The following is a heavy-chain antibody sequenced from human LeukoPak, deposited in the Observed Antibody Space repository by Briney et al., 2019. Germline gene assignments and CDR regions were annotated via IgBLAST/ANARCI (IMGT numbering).Heavy chain of an antibody. CDR2: ISGSGGNT. CDR1: GFTLSSYA. Sequence: GGSLRLSCAASGFTLSSYAMSGVRQAPGKGPEWGSVISGSGGNTYYADSVKGRFTISRDNSKNTLYLQMNSMRAEDTAVYYCAKDGPHFWSGFFGWGQGTLVTVSS. CDR3: AKDGPHFWSGFFG. J-gene: IGHJ4*02. V-gene: IGHV3-23*01. D-gene: IGHD3-3*02.